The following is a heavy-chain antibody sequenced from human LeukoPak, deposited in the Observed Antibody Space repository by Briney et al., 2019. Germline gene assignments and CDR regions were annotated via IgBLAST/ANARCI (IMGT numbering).Heavy chain of an antibody. CDR2: IYYSGRT. J-gene: IGHJ3*02. D-gene: IGHD6-13*01. CDR3: ARPRPKQQLVRGDAFDI. V-gene: IGHV4-39*01. CDR1: GGSISSYY. Sequence: SETLSLTCTVSGGSISSYYWGWIRQPPGKALEWIGSIYYSGRTYYNPTLKSRVTIAVDTSKNQFSLRLSSVTAADTAVYYCARPRPKQQLVRGDAFDIWGQGTMVTVSS.